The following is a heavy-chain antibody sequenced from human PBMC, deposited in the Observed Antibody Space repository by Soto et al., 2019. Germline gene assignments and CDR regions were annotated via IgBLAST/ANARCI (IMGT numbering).Heavy chain of an antibody. CDR1: GYNFSNHW. CDR3: ARLSREFWSGLDY. V-gene: IGHV5-51*01. J-gene: IGHJ4*02. CDR2: IYPGDSDM. Sequence: GESLKISCQASGYNFSNHWIAWVRQMPGKGLEWMGTIYPGDSDMRYSPSFRGQVTMSVDKSINTAYLQWGSLPASDTAKYYCARLSREFWSGLDYWGQGTLVTVSS. D-gene: IGHD3-3*01.